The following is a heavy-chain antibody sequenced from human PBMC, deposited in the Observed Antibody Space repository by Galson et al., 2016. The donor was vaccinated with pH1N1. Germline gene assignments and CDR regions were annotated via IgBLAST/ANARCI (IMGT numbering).Heavy chain of an antibody. Sequence: SLRLSCATSGFTFRTYAMHWVRQAPGKGLEYVPGISNSGDSTYYANSVKGRFTISRDNSKNTLYLQMGSLRPEDMAVYYCTREDYYHSSGFGYWGQGTLVTVSS. CDR3: TREDYYHSSGFGY. V-gene: IGHV3-64*01. CDR2: ISNSGDST. CDR1: GFTFRTYA. J-gene: IGHJ4*02. D-gene: IGHD3-22*01.